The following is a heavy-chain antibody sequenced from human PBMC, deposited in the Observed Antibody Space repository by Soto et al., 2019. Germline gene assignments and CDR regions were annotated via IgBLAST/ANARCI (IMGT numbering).Heavy chain of an antibody. CDR1: NGSISSRSSY. CDR3: ARHSYYDSSGYRLTPFDY. Sequence: PSETLSLTCIVSNGSISSRSSYWGWIRQTPGKGLEWIGSIYYIGNTYYNPSLKSRVTISIDTSKNQFSLKLSSVTAADTAVYYCARHSYYDSSGYRLTPFDYWGQGTLVTVSS. V-gene: IGHV4-39*01. J-gene: IGHJ4*02. CDR2: IYYIGNT. D-gene: IGHD3-22*01.